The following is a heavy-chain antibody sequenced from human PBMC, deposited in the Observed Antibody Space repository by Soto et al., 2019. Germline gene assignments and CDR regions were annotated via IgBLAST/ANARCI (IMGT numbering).Heavy chain of an antibody. V-gene: IGHV3-53*01. CDR1: GFTVSSNY. J-gene: IGHJ3*02. Sequence: HPGGSLRLSCAASGFTVSSNYMSWVRQAPGKGLEWVSVIYSGGSTYYADSVKGRFTISRDNSKNTLYLQMNSLRAEDTAVYYCARRLDYYDSKGHAFDIWGQGTMVTVSS. CDR3: ARRLDYYDSKGHAFDI. D-gene: IGHD3-10*01. CDR2: IYSGGST.